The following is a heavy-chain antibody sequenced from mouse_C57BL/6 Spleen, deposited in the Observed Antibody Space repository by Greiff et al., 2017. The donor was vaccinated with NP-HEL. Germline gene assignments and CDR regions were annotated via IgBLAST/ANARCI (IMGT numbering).Heavy chain of an antibody. Sequence: QVHVKQSGPGLVQPSQSLSITCTVSGFSLTSYGVHWVRQSPGKGLEWLGVIWSGGSTDYNAAFISRLSISKDNSKSQVFFKMNSLQADDTAIYYCASTITTVVAYYYAMDYWGQGTSVTVSS. CDR1: GFSLTSYG. D-gene: IGHD1-1*01. J-gene: IGHJ4*01. V-gene: IGHV2-2*01. CDR3: ASTITTVVAYYYAMDY. CDR2: IWSGGST.